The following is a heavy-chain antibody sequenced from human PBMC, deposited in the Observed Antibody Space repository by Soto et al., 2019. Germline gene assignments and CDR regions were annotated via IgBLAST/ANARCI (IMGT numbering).Heavy chain of an antibody. CDR1: GFSLSTSGMC. CDR2: IDWDDDK. V-gene: IGHV2-70*01. CDR3: ARAVYSSGWYGHGMDV. D-gene: IGHD6-19*01. J-gene: IGHJ6*02. Sequence: ESGPTLVNPTHTLTLTCTFSGFSLSTSGMCVSWIRQPPGKALEWLALIDWDDDKYYSTSLKTRLTISKDTSKNQVVLTMTNMDPVDTATYYCARAVYSSGWYGHGMDVWGQGTTITVSS.